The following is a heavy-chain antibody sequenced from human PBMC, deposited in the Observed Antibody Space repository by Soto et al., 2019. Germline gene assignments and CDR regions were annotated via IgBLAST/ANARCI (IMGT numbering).Heavy chain of an antibody. D-gene: IGHD2-15*01. CDR1: GGTFSSYA. Sequence: QVQLVQSGAEVKKPGSSVKVSCKASGGTFSSYAISWVRQAPGQGLEWMGGIIPIFGTANYAQKFQGRVTITAAEATSNAYIKVCSRRSEDTAVYYCAGGGARVVPPAARTRPREYYYYYYGMDVWGQGTTVTVSS. CDR3: AGGGARVVPPAARTRPREYYYYYYGMDV. J-gene: IGHJ6*02. CDR2: IIPIFGTA. V-gene: IGHV1-69*01.